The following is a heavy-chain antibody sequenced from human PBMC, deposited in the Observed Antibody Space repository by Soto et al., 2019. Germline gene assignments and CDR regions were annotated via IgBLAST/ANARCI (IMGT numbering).Heavy chain of an antibody. CDR3: ARNSGSFDY. Sequence: QLQLQESGSGLVKPSQTLSLTCIVSGGSISSGDYAWSWIRQPPGKGLEWIGYIYHSGSTYYNPSLKSRVTISVDRSKNQFSLKLSSVTAADTAVYYCARNSGSFDYWGQGTLVTVSS. V-gene: IGHV4-30-2*01. D-gene: IGHD1-26*01. CDR1: GGSISSGDYA. J-gene: IGHJ4*02. CDR2: IYHSGST.